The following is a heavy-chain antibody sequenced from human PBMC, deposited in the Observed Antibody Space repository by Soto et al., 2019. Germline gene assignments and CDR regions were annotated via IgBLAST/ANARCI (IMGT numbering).Heavy chain of an antibody. CDR3: ARQDEGSGYSTGLDY. CDR1: SGSISSSNW. J-gene: IGHJ4*02. CDR2: SYHSGST. Sequence: QVQLQESGPGLVKPSGTLSLTCAVSSGSISSSNWWSWVRQPPGKGLKWIGESYHSGSTTYNPSLKSRVIISVDKSKNQFSLKLSSVTAADTAVYYCARQDEGSGYSTGLDYWGQGILVTVSS. V-gene: IGHV4-4*02. D-gene: IGHD3-3*01.